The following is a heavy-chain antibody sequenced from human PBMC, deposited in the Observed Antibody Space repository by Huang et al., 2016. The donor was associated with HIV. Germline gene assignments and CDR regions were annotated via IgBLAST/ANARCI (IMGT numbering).Heavy chain of an antibody. D-gene: IGHD3-22*01. J-gene: IGHJ4*02. CDR2: VYYSGST. Sequence: QVRLQESGPGLVKPSQTLALSCTVSGVPISSGGYYWTWIRRPPGKGLEWIGYVYYSGSTHYNPSLKSRVTISVDMSKNQFYLKLDSLTAADTAVYCCARAPYDSRGYYWWGQGTLVTVSS. CDR3: ARAPYDSRGYYW. V-gene: IGHV4-30-4*08. CDR1: GVPISSGGYY.